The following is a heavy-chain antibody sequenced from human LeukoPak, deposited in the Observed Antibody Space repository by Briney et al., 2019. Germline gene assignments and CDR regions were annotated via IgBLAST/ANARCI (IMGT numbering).Heavy chain of an antibody. CDR1: GGSFSGYY. D-gene: IGHD5-24*01. J-gene: IGHJ6*03. V-gene: IGHV4-34*01. CDR2: INHSGST. CDR3: ARDKEISAMDV. Sequence: SETLSLTCAVYGGSFSGYYWSWIRQPPGKGLEWIGEINHSGSTNYNPSLKSRVTMSVDTSKNQFSLKLSSVTAADTAVYYCARDKEISAMDVWGKGTTVTVSS.